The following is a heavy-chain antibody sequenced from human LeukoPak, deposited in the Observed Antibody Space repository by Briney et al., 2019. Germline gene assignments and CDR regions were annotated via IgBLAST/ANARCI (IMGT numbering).Heavy chain of an antibody. CDR3: ARSLDTAVLGY. CDR2: IYTSGST. CDR1: GGSISSGSYY. V-gene: IGHV4-61*02. Sequence: PSQTLSLTCTVSGGSISSGSYYWSWIRQPAGKGLEWIGRIYTSGSTNYNPSLKSRVTISVDTSKNQFSLKLSSVTAADTAVYYCARSLDTAVLGYWGQGTLVTVSS. J-gene: IGHJ4*02. D-gene: IGHD5-18*01.